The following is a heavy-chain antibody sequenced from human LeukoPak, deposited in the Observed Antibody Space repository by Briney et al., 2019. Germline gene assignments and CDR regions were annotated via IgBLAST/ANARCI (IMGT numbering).Heavy chain of an antibody. J-gene: IGHJ5*02. Sequence: GGSLRLSCAASGFTVSSNYMSWVRQAPGKGLEWVSVIYSGGSTYYADSVKGRFTISRDNSKNTLYLQMSSLRAEDTAVYYCARDRYSSGWYGWFDPWGQGTLVTVSS. CDR1: GFTVSSNY. V-gene: IGHV3-66*01. CDR2: IYSGGST. CDR3: ARDRYSSGWYGWFDP. D-gene: IGHD6-19*01.